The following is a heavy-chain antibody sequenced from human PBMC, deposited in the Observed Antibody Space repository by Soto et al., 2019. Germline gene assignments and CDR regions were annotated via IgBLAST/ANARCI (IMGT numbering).Heavy chain of an antibody. Sequence: PGGSLRLSCAASGFTFSDYYMNWIRQAPGKGLEWVSYIRSSGHTNDADSVKGRFAISRDNAKDSLYLQMNSLRVEDTAVYYCARVDPGRDQWLAIDYWGQGTLVTVSS. J-gene: IGHJ4*02. D-gene: IGHD6-19*01. CDR1: GFTFSDYY. CDR2: IRSSGHT. CDR3: ARVDPGRDQWLAIDY. V-gene: IGHV3-11*06.